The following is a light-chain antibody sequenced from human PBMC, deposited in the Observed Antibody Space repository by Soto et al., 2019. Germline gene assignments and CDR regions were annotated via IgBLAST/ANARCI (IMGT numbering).Light chain of an antibody. CDR2: EVS. CDR3: SSYTGSNFWV. CDR1: SSDVGDYNY. Sequence: QSALTQPASVSGSPGQSITISCTGTSSDVGDYNYVSWYQQHPGKAPKLMIYEVSNRPSGISNRFSGSKSGNTASLTISGLQAEDEADYYCSSYTGSNFWVFGEGTKLTVL. V-gene: IGLV2-14*01. J-gene: IGLJ3*02.